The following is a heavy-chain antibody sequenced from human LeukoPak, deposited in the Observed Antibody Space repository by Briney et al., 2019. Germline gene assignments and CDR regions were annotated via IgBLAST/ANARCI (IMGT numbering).Heavy chain of an antibody. D-gene: IGHD3-16*01. J-gene: IGHJ4*02. Sequence: PGGSLRLSCAASGFTFSSYSMNWVRQAPGKGLEWVSLISWDGGSTYYADSVKGRFTISRDNSKNSLYLQMNSLRAEDTALYYCAKEGDRYYFDYWGQGTLVTVSS. V-gene: IGHV3-43D*03. CDR2: ISWDGGST. CDR1: GFTFSSYS. CDR3: AKEGDRYYFDY.